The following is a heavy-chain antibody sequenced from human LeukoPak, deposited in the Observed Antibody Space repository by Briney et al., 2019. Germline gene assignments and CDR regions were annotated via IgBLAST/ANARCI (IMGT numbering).Heavy chain of an antibody. V-gene: IGHV1-8*01. CDR2: MNPNSGNT. CDR1: GYTFTSYD. D-gene: IGHD3-10*01. Sequence: ASVKVSCKASGYTFTSYDINWVRQATGQGLEWMGWMNPNSGNTGYAQKFQGRVTMTRNTSISTAYMELSSLRSEDTAVYYCARVGYCGSGSYLSYYYYVDVWGKGTTVTVSS. J-gene: IGHJ6*03. CDR3: ARVGYCGSGSYLSYYYYVDV.